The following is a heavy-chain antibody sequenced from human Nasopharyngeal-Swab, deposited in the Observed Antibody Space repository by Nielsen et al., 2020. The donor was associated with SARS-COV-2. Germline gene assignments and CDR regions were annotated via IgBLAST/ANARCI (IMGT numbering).Heavy chain of an antibody. Sequence: WVRQAPGQGLEWMEWINTNTGNPTYAQGFTGRFVFSLDTSVSTAYLQISSLKAEDTAVYYCARGKYYDILTGYYTDNWFDPWAREPWSPSPQ. D-gene: IGHD3-9*01. J-gene: IGHJ5*02. V-gene: IGHV7-4-1*02. CDR3: ARGKYYDILTGYYTDNWFDP. CDR2: INTNTGNP.